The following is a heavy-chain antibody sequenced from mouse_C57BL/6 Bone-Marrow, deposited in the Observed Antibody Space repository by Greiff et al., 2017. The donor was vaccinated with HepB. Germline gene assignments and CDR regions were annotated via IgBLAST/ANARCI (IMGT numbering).Heavy chain of an antibody. CDR3: ARHDDPWFAY. Sequence: DVQLVESGGDLVKPGGSLKLSCAASGFTFSSYGMSWVRQTPDKRLEWVATISSGGSYTYYPDSVKGRFTISRDNAKNTLYLQMSSLKSEDTAMYYCARHDDPWFAYWGQGTLVTVSA. J-gene: IGHJ3*01. V-gene: IGHV5-6*01. CDR2: ISSGGSYT. D-gene: IGHD2-3*01. CDR1: GFTFSSYG.